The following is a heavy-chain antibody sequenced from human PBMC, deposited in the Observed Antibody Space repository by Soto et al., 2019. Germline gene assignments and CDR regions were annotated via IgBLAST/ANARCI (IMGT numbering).Heavy chain of an antibody. CDR1: GFTISTYW. D-gene: IGHD3-10*01. Sequence: EVQLVESGGGLVQPGGSLRLSCAASGFTISTYWMHWVRQAPGKGLVWVSRIKTDGSETHYADSVKGRFTISRDNAKNTLYLQMNSLRAEDTAVYYCARDRILGSGSCDNWGQGTLVTVSS. CDR2: IKTDGSET. CDR3: ARDRILGSGSCDN. V-gene: IGHV3-74*01. J-gene: IGHJ4*02.